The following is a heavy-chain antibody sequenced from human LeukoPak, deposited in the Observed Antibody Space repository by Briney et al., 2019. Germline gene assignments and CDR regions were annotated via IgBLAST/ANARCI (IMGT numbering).Heavy chain of an antibody. CDR2: IKQDGSEK. V-gene: IGHV3-7*01. J-gene: IGHJ4*02. CDR3: ARGRGDY. CDR1: GFTLRSYW. D-gene: IGHD3-10*01. Sequence: GGSLRPSCSASGFTLRSYWINWVRQAPGKGMECVASIKQDGSEKYYVDSVKGRFTVSRDNAKNSLYLQMNSLRAEDTAMYYCARGRGDYWGQGTLVTVSS.